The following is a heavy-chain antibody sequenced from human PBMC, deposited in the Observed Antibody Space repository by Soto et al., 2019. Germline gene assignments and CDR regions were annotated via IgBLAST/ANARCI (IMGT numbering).Heavy chain of an antibody. CDR2: INHSGST. CDR1: GGSFSGYY. CDR3: ARFYCGGDCYLPYYYYYGMDV. J-gene: IGHJ6*02. V-gene: IGHV4-34*01. D-gene: IGHD2-21*02. Sequence: PSETLSLTCAVYGGSFSGYYWSWIRQPPGKGLEWIGEINHSGSTNYNPSLKSRVTISVDTPKNQFSLKLSSVTAADTAVYYCARFYCGGDCYLPYYYYYGMDVWGQGTTVTVSS.